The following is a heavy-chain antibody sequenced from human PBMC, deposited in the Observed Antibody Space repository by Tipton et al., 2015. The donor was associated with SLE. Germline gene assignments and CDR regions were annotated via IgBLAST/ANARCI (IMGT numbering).Heavy chain of an antibody. D-gene: IGHD6-13*01. CDR3: ARLPGHSTGSRFPREGSDL. J-gene: IGHJ1*01. V-gene: IGHV3-13*01. CDR2: IGAPGNT. Sequence: SLRLSCAASGFTFSDYDMHWVRQTTGRGLEWVSGIGAPGNTYSPGSVKGRFTISRENAQSSLYLQMNSLRAEDTAVYYCARLPGHSTGSRFPREGSDLRGPGTLVTVSS. CDR1: GFTFSDYD.